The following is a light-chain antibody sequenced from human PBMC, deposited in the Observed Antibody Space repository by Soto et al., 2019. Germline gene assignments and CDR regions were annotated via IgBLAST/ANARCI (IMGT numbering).Light chain of an antibody. J-gene: IGKJ1*01. V-gene: IGKV3-15*01. CDR2: GAS. CDR1: QSLSSN. Sequence: DIVLTQSPATLSVSPGERATLSCRASQSLSSNLAWYQQKPGQAPRLLMYGASTRATGIPARFSGSGSGTEFTLTISSLQSEDFAVYYCQQYKNGWTFGQGTKVDIK. CDR3: QQYKNGWT.